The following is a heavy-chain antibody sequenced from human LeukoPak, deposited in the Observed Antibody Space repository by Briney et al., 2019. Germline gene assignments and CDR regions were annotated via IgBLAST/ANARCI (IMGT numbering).Heavy chain of an antibody. D-gene: IGHD3-3*01. Sequence: GGPVRLSCAHSGYTCSSYAMHCFRQSPGKRLECLSSISGTYRSTYDADSVKVRYTISRDNSKNTLYLQMNSLRAEDTAVYYCARGPYYDFWSGYYPSPPYYFDYWGQGTLVTVSS. CDR2: ISGTYRST. CDR1: GYTCSSYA. CDR3: ARGPYYDFWSGYYPSPPYYFDY. J-gene: IGHJ4*02. V-gene: IGHV3-23*01.